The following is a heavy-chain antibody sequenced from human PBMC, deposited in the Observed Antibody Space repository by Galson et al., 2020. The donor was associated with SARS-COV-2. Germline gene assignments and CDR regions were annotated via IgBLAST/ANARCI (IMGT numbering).Heavy chain of an antibody. CDR1: GFTFSSYA. CDR3: AKRLYSSGRWDTRGLGV. Sequence: GGSLRLSCAASGFTFSSYAMNWVRQAPGKGLEWVSAISCSGDTKHYADSVKGRFTISRDNSKNTLYMQMNSVRAEDTAVYYCAKRLYSSGRWDTRGLGVGGQGATVTVTS. J-gene: IGHJ6*02. CDR2: ISCSGDTK. D-gene: IGHD6-25*01. V-gene: IGHV3-23*01.